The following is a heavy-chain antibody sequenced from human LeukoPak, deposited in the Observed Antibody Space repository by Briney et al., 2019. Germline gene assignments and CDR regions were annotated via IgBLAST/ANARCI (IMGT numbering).Heavy chain of an antibody. CDR2: ISTYNGDT. CDR1: GYTFTSYG. D-gene: IGHD3-16*01. Sequence: GASVKVSCKASGYTFTSYGISWVRQAPGQGLEWMGWISTYNGDTNYAQKLQGRVTMTTDTSTNTAYMELGSLRSDDTAVYYCTREGLGELTLDYWGQGTLVTVSS. CDR3: TREGLGELTLDY. J-gene: IGHJ4*02. V-gene: IGHV1-18*01.